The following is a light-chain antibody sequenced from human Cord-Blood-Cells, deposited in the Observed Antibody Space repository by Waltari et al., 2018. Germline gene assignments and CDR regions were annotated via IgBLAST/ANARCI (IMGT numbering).Light chain of an antibody. CDR1: QSVSSSY. J-gene: IGKJ3*01. V-gene: IGKV3-20*01. CDR3: QQYGSSPFT. Sequence: EIVLTPSPGPLSSSPGERATLSCRASQSVSSSYLAWYQQKPGQAPRLLIYGASSRATGIPDRFSGSGSGTDFTLTISRLEPEDFAVYYCQQYGSSPFTFGPGTKVDIK. CDR2: GAS.